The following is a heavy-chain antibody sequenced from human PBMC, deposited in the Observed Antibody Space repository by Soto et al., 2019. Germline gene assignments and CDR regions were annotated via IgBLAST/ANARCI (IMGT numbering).Heavy chain of an antibody. CDR3: ARDQYYYGSGSYSNDAFDI. CDR2: IKQDGSEK. Sequence: PGGSPRLSCAASGFTFSSYWMSWVRQAPGKGLEWVANIKQDGSEKYYVDSVKGRFTISRDNAKNSLYLQMNSLRAEDTAVYYCARDQYYYGSGSYSNDAFDIWGQGTMVTVSS. CDR1: GFTFSSYW. J-gene: IGHJ3*02. D-gene: IGHD3-10*01. V-gene: IGHV3-7*04.